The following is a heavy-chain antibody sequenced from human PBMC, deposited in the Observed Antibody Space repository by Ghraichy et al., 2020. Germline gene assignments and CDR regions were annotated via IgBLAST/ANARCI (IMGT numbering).Heavy chain of an antibody. CDR3: ARGYYDILTGYYPTPYYYYGMDV. D-gene: IGHD3-9*01. Sequence: SVKVSCKASGGTFSSYAISWVRQAPGQGLEWMGGIIPIFGTANYAQKFQGRVTITADESTSTAYMELSSLRSEDTAVYYCARGYYDILTGYYPTPYYYYGMDVWGQGTTVTVSS. V-gene: IGHV1-69*13. J-gene: IGHJ6*02. CDR2: IIPIFGTA. CDR1: GGTFSSYA.